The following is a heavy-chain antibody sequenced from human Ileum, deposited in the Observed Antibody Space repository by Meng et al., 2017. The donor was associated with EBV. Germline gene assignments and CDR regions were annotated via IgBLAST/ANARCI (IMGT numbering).Heavy chain of an antibody. CDR2: IFHIGRT. CDR1: GGPVISNNW. D-gene: IGHD3-9*01. Sequence: QVHLPEDRPPLVKPSGTLALTRPSSGGPVISNNWGSLVRQPPGRGLEWIGEIFHIGRTNNSPSLKSRVTISVDNSKNQFSLSLTSVTAADTAIYYCAKVSLTGTFYDHWGQGILVTVSS. V-gene: IGHV4-4*02. CDR3: AKVSLTGTFYDH. J-gene: IGHJ4*02.